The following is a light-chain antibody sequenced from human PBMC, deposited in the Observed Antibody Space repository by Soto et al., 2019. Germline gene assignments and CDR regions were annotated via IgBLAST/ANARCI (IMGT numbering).Light chain of an antibody. Sequence: DIQMTQSPSSVSASVGDSVTLTCRASQTISSFLNWYQQKPGKAPKSLIFGASSLQSGVPSRFSGSGSGTDFTLTISSLQPEDFATYYCQQSSSYPVTFGPGTKVDI. V-gene: IGKV1-39*01. CDR2: GAS. CDR1: QTISSF. J-gene: IGKJ3*01. CDR3: QQSSSYPVT.